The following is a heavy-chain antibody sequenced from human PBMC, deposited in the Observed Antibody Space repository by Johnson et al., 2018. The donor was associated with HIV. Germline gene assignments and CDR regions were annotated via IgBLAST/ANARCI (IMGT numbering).Heavy chain of an antibody. CDR2: IYSGGST. Sequence: VQLVESGGGLVQHGGSLRLSCAASGFTVSSNYMSWVRQAPGKGLEWVSVIYSGGSTYYADSVKGRFTISRDISKNTLFLQMNSLRAEDTAVYYCARPVIAADDAFDIWGQGTMVTVSS. CDR1: GFTVSSNY. J-gene: IGHJ3*02. CDR3: ARPVIAADDAFDI. V-gene: IGHV3-66*04. D-gene: IGHD6-13*01.